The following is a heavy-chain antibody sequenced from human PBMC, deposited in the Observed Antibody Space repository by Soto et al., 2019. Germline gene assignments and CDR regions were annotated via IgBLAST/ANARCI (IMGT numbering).Heavy chain of an antibody. V-gene: IGHV3-48*02. Sequence: EVQLVESGGGLVQPGGALRISCAASGFTFRSYSMNWGRQGPGKGRGWGSYISSSSSTIYYADSVNGRFTISRDNAKNSLYLQMNSLRDEDTAVYYCATEDYSNYSYYYYGMDVWGQGTTVTVSS. D-gene: IGHD4-4*01. CDR2: ISSSSSTI. CDR1: GFTFRSYS. CDR3: ATEDYSNYSYYYYGMDV. J-gene: IGHJ6*02.